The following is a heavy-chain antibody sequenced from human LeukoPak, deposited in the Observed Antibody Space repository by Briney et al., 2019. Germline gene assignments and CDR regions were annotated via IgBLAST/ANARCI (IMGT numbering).Heavy chain of an antibody. CDR1: GGSFSGYY. V-gene: IGHV4-59*12. Sequence: SETLSLTCAVYGGSFSGYYWSWIRQPPGKGLEWIGYIYYSGSTNYNPSLKSRVTISVDTSKNQFSLKLSSVTAADTAVYYCARRKARWLVIPPPFDYWGQGTLVTVSS. CDR3: ARRKARWLVIPPPFDY. CDR2: IYYSGST. D-gene: IGHD3-9*01. J-gene: IGHJ4*02.